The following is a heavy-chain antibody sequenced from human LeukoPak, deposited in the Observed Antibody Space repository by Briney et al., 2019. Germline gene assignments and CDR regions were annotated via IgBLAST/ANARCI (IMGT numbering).Heavy chain of an antibody. CDR2: IDPSTGGT. V-gene: IGHV1-2*02. D-gene: IGHD3-10*01. CDR1: GYTFSEYY. J-gene: IGHJ4*02. CDR3: ARGNNYGSGSLFYG. Sequence: ASVKVSCKTSGYTFSEYYIYWVRQAPGQGLERMGWIDPSTGGTNYAQNFQGRVTMTRDTSTTTVYIELSSLKSDDTAVYHCARGNNYGSGSLFYGWGQGTLVTVSS.